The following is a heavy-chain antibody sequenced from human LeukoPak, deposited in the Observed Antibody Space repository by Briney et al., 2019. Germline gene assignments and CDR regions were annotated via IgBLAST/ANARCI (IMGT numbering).Heavy chain of an antibody. V-gene: IGHV3-30*18. D-gene: IGHD3-22*01. J-gene: IGHJ4*02. CDR1: GFTFSSYG. CDR3: AKENGDHYDSSGYPGY. CDR2: ISYDGSNK. Sequence: PGGSLRLSCAASGFTFSSYGMHCVRQAPGKGLEWVAVISYDGSNKYYADSVKGRFTISRDNSKNTLYLQMNSLRAEDTAVYYCAKENGDHYDSSGYPGYWGQGTLVTVSS.